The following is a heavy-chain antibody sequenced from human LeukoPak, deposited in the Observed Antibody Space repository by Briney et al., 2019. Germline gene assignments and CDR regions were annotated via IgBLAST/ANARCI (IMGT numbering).Heavy chain of an antibody. V-gene: IGHV3-23*01. CDR3: AKDGSGSYSSG. D-gene: IGHD3-10*01. J-gene: IGHJ4*02. Sequence: GGSLRLSCVASGFIFSSYGMSWVRQAPGKGLEWVSAISGSGGSTYYADSVKGRFTISRDNSKNTLYLQMNSLRAEDTAVYYCAKDGSGSYSSGWGQGTLVTVSS. CDR2: ISGSGGST. CDR1: GFIFSSYG.